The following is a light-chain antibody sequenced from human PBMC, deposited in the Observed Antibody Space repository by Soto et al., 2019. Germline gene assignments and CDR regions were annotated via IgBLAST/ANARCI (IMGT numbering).Light chain of an antibody. Sequence: QSVLTQPRSVSGSPGQSVTLSCTGTSSDVGGYNYVSWYQQHPGKAPKLMIYDVSKRPSGVPDRFSGSKSGNTASLTISGLQAEDEADYYCCSYAGSYTSYVFGTGTKVTV. CDR1: SSDVGGYNY. CDR2: DVS. J-gene: IGLJ1*01. CDR3: CSYAGSYTSYV. V-gene: IGLV2-11*01.